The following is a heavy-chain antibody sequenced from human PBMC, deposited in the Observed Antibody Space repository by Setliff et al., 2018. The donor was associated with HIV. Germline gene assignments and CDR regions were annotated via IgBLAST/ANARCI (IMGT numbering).Heavy chain of an antibody. V-gene: IGHV1-46*01. CDR1: GYTFTTYY. D-gene: IGHD1-26*01. CDR2: INPSSTST. CDR3: ARDHMSVGAWVGATSRGLFQH. Sequence: ASVQVSFKASGYTFTTYYIHWVRQAPGQGLEWMGIINPSSTSTNYAQRFQGRVTMTRDTSTSTVYMELSSLRSEDTAVYYCARDHMSVGAWVGATSRGLFQHWGQGTLGTVS. J-gene: IGHJ1*01.